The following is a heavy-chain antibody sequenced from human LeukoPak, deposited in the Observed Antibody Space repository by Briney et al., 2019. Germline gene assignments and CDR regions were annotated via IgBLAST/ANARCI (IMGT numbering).Heavy chain of an antibody. J-gene: IGHJ6*03. Sequence: PGGSLRLSCAASGFTFSSYGMHWVRQAPGKGLEWVAFIRYDGSNKYYADSVKGRFTISRDNSKNTLYLQMNSLRAEDTAVYYCAKEGNYDFWSGSSYYYMDVWAKGPRSPSP. CDR1: GFTFSSYG. CDR3: AKEGNYDFWSGSSYYYMDV. V-gene: IGHV3-30*02. D-gene: IGHD3-3*01. CDR2: IRYDGSNK.